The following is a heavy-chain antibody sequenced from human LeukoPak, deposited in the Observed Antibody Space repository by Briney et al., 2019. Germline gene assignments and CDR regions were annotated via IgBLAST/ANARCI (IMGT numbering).Heavy chain of an antibody. CDR1: GGSISSGDYY. CDR3: ARGGGREDSGWYWDFDY. CDR2: IYYSGST. V-gene: IGHV4-30-4*02. J-gene: IGHJ4*02. D-gene: IGHD6-19*01. Sequence: SETLSLTCTVSGGSISSGDYYWSWIRQPPGKGLEWIGYIYYSGSTYYNPSLKSRVTISVDTSKNQFSLKLSSVTAADTAVYYCARGGGREDSGWYWDFDYWGQGTLVTVSS.